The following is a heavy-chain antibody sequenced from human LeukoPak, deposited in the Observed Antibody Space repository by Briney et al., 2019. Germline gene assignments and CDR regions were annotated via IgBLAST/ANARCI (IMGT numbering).Heavy chain of an antibody. CDR1: GFTFSSYS. J-gene: IGHJ3*02. D-gene: IGHD2-15*01. CDR2: IYSGGST. Sequence: GGSLRLSCAASGFTFSSYSMNWVRQAPGKGLEWVSVIYSGGSTYYADSVKGRFTISRDNSKNTLYLQMNSLRAEDTAVYYCARAYSGGSWRLIWGQGTMVTVSS. V-gene: IGHV3-66*01. CDR3: ARAYSGGSWRLI.